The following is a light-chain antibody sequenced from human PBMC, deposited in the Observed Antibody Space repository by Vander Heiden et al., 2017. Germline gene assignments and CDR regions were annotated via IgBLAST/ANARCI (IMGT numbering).Light chain of an antibody. J-gene: IGKJ2*01. Sequence: IQMNQSPSTLSVAVGDRSTITCRARPSINKWLAWYQQKPGKAPRLLIYSASSLESGVPARFSGSGSGTEFTLTISSLQPDDFATYYCQQYSSYPYMFGQGTKLEIK. CDR1: PSINKW. CDR2: SAS. CDR3: QQYSSYPYM. V-gene: IGKV1-5*03.